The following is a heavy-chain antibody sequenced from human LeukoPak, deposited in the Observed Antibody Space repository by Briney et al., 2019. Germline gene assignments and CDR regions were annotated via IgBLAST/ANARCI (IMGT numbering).Heavy chain of an antibody. D-gene: IGHD3-3*01. J-gene: IGHJ5*02. CDR3: ARVLGSDRYDFWSGYPKGWFDP. CDR1: GGSISSHY. V-gene: IGHV4-59*11. Sequence: SETLSLTCTVSGGSISSHYWSWIRQPPGKGLEWIGYIYYSGITNYNPSLKSRVTISVDTSKNQFSLKLSSVTAADTAVYYCARVLGSDRYDFWSGYPKGWFDPWGQGTLVTVSS. CDR2: IYYSGIT.